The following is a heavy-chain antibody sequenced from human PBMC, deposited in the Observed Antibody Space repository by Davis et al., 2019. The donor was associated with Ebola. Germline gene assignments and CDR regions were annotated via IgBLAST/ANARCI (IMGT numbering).Heavy chain of an antibody. CDR1: GGSISSGGYS. Sequence: MPSETLSLTCAVSGGSISSGGYSWSWIRQPPGKGLEWIGYIYYSGSTYYNPSLKSRVTISVDTSKNQFSLKLSSVTAADTAVYYCARLRGSGGVYGMDVWGKGTTVTVSS. CDR2: IYYSGST. CDR3: ARLRGSGGVYGMDV. D-gene: IGHD3-10*01. J-gene: IGHJ6*04. V-gene: IGHV4-30-4*07.